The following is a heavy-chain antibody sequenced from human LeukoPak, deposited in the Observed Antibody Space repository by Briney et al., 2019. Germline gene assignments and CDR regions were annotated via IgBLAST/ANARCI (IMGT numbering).Heavy chain of an antibody. CDR1: GFTFSSYA. J-gene: IGHJ4*02. CDR2: ISGSGGST. CDR3: AKDRGRDYYDSSGRFDY. V-gene: IGHV3-23*01. D-gene: IGHD3-22*01. Sequence: GGSLRLSCAASGFTFSSYAMSWVRQAPGKGLEWVAAISGSGGSTYYADSVKGRFTISRDNSKNTLYLQMNSLRAEDTAVYYCAKDRGRDYYDSSGRFDYWGQGTLVTVSS.